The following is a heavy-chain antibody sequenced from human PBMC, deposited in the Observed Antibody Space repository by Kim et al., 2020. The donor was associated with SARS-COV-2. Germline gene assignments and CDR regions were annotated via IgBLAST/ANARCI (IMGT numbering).Heavy chain of an antibody. J-gene: IGHJ6*02. CDR1: GYTFTSYG. D-gene: IGHD1-1*01. Sequence: ASVKVSCKASGYTFTSYGISWVRQAPGQGLEWMGWISAYNGNTNYAQKLQGRVTMTTDTSTSTAYMELRSLRSDDTAVYYCARDTNWKGHYYYGMDVWGQGTTVTVSS. V-gene: IGHV1-18*04. CDR3: ARDTNWKGHYYYGMDV. CDR2: ISAYNGNT.